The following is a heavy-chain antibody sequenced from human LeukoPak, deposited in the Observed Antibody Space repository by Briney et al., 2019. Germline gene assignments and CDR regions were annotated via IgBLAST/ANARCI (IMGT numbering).Heavy chain of an antibody. Sequence: GGSLRLSCAASGFTFSSYGMSWVRQAPGKGLEWVGFIRSKAYGGTTEYAASVKGRFTISRDDSKSIAYLQMNSLKTEDTAVYYCTRDHDIGHIDYWGQGTLVTVSS. D-gene: IGHD3-9*01. J-gene: IGHJ4*02. V-gene: IGHV3-49*04. CDR2: IRSKAYGGTT. CDR1: GFTFSSYG. CDR3: TRDHDIGHIDY.